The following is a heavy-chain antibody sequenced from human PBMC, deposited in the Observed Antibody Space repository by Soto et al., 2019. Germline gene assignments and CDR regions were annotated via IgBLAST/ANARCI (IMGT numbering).Heavy chain of an antibody. CDR2: IIPILGIA. CDR3: ARGVCSGGSCHYYYYYYMDV. CDR1: GGTFSSYT. Sequence: SVKVSCKASGGTFSSYTISWVRQAPGQGLEWMGRIIPILGIANYAQKFQGRVTITADKSTSTAYMELSSLRSEDTAVYYCARGVCSGGSCHYYYYYYMDVWGKGTTVTVSS. V-gene: IGHV1-69*02. J-gene: IGHJ6*03. D-gene: IGHD2-15*01.